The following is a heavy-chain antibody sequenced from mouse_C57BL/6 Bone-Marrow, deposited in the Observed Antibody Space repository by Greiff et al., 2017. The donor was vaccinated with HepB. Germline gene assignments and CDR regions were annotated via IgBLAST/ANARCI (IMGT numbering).Heavy chain of an antibody. CDR1: GYTLTSYW. CDR3: ARGVLRAMDY. J-gene: IGHJ4*01. CDR2: IYPSDSET. V-gene: IGHV1-61*01. Sequence: QVQLQQPGAELVRPGSSVKLSCKASGYTLTSYWMDWVKQRPGQGLEWIGNIYPSDSETHYNQKFKDKATLTVDKSSSTAYMQFSSLTSEDSAVYYCARGVLRAMDYWGQGTSVTVTS. D-gene: IGHD3-2*02.